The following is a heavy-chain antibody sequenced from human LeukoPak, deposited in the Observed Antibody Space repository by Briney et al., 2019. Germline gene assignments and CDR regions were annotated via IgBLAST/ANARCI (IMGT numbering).Heavy chain of an antibody. J-gene: IGHJ4*02. CDR1: GFTLSSYG. Sequence: PGGSLRLSCVASGFTLSSYGMHWVRRAPGRGLEWVAFIWYDGSNKYYADSVKGRFTISRDNSKNTLSLQMSSLRPDDTAVYYCAKAYSYGYDYWGQGTLVTVSS. CDR3: AKAYSYGYDY. CDR2: IWYDGSNK. D-gene: IGHD5-18*01. V-gene: IGHV3-30*02.